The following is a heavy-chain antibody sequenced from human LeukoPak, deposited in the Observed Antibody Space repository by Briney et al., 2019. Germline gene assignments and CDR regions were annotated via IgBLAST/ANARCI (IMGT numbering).Heavy chain of an antibody. J-gene: IGHJ4*02. Sequence: GGSLRLSCAASGSILSSFRMKWVRQAPGKGLECVSSISSSGSLIYYADSMKGRFTVSRDNAKNSLFLQLNSLRAEDTAVYYCARNYYDSSGYYYAFDYWGQGTLVTVSS. D-gene: IGHD3-22*01. V-gene: IGHV3-21*01. CDR3: ARNYYDSSGYYYAFDY. CDR2: ISSSGSLI. CDR1: GSILSSFR.